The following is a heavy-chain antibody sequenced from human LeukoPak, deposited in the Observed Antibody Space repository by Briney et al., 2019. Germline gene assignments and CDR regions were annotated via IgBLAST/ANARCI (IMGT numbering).Heavy chain of an antibody. D-gene: IGHD6-13*01. CDR3: AKSASAAIDFYFDL. V-gene: IGHV3-23*01. CDR1: DLSFDTNG. CDR2: VSPRGRP. J-gene: IGHJ4*02. Sequence: GGSLRLPCAASDLSFDTNGIPWVRKPPKKGLEGVPAVSPRGRPYYADSVRGRFTISRDTATNTVVLQMNSLRAEDTAVYFCAKSASAAIDFYFDLWGQGALVTVSS.